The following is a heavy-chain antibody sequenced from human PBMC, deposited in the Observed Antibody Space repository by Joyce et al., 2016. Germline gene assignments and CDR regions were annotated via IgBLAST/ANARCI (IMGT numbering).Heavy chain of an antibody. D-gene: IGHD4-11*01. Sequence: EVQLVESGGGLVKPGESLRLSCTASGFIFSSYSMTWGRQAPGKGLEWVSSISRDNTYIFHADSVKGRFTISRDNARNSLYLQMNSLRAEDTAVYYCARDVLTTVTKAYGYWGQGTLVAVSS. CDR1: GFIFSSYS. CDR3: ARDVLTTVTKAYGY. CDR2: ISRDNTYI. V-gene: IGHV3-21*01. J-gene: IGHJ4*02.